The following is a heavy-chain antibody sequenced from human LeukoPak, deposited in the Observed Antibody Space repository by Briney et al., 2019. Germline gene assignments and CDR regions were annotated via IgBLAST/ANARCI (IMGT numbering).Heavy chain of an antibody. D-gene: IGHD5-18*01. Sequence: GGSLRLSCAASGFIFSNYAMSWVRQAPGKGLEWVSGISGGGGTTYYADSVKGRFTISRDNSQNTLYLKMNSLRADDTAVYYCAKMDARTTAMRGMDVWGQGTTVTVSS. CDR1: GFIFSNYA. CDR2: ISGGGGTT. V-gene: IGHV3-23*01. J-gene: IGHJ6*02. CDR3: AKMDARTTAMRGMDV.